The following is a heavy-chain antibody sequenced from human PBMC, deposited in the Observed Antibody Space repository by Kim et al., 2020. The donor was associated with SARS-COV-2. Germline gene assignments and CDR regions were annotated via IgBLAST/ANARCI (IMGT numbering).Heavy chain of an antibody. Sequence: RSTIDYGDSVKGRFTISRDNAKNSLYLQMNSLRDEDTAVYYCARGGGIDYWGQGTLVTVSS. CDR3: ARGGGIDY. J-gene: IGHJ4*02. V-gene: IGHV3-48*02. D-gene: IGHD3-16*01. CDR2: RSTI.